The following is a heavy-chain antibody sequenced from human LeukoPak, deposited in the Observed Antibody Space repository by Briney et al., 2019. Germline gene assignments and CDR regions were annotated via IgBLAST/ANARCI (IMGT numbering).Heavy chain of an antibody. J-gene: IGHJ4*02. Sequence: SVKVSCKASGGTFSSYAISWVRQAPGQGLEWMGGIIPIFGTANYAQKLQGRVTMTTDTSTSTAYMELRSLRSDDTAVYYCARIAARPHRTLDYWGQGTLVTVSS. CDR1: GGTFSSYA. V-gene: IGHV1-69*05. D-gene: IGHD6-6*01. CDR3: ARIAARPHRTLDY. CDR2: IIPIFGTA.